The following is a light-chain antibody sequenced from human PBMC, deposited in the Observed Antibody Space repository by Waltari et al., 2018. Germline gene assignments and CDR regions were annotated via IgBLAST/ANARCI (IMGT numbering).Light chain of an antibody. J-gene: IGKJ1*01. CDR3: QQYYRSRT. Sequence: DIVMTQSPDSLAVSLGGRATIAPKCSQSVFYRSDNKTYLAWYQHKPRQPPKLLFYSASTRASGVPDRFSASGWGTDFPLTINHLQAEDVAVYYCQQYYRSRTFGQGTKVEIK. V-gene: IGKV4-1*01. CDR2: SAS. CDR1: QSVFYRSDNKTY.